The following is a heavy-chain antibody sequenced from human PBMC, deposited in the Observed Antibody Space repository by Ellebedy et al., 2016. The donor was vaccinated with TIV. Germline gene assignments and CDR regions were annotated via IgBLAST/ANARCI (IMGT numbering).Heavy chain of an antibody. Sequence: SETLSLXCTVSGGSFSSYYWSWIRQSAGKGLEWIGRIFMSGSMTYNPSLKNRVTMSVDASKTQLSLNLSFVTAADTAVYFCARLRQSRDRSHWYFDLWGRGTLVTVSS. J-gene: IGHJ2*01. V-gene: IGHV4-4*07. D-gene: IGHD1-14*01. CDR1: GGSFSSYY. CDR2: IFMSGSM. CDR3: ARLRQSRDRSHWYFDL.